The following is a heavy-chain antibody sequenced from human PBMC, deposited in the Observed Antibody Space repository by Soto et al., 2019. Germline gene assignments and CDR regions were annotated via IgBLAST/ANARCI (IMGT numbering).Heavy chain of an antibody. J-gene: IGHJ4*02. D-gene: IGHD2-2*01. CDR2: IHHSGST. CDR1: GASIRSYY. Sequence: QVQLQESGPGLVRPSETLSLTCTVSGASIRSYYWSWIRQPPGKGLEWIGFIHHSGSTNYIPSLKSRLTMSVDTSKNQFSLKLRSVTAADTAVYYCTRGDSSSCRPHFDYWGQGTLVTVSS. CDR3: TRGDSSSCRPHFDY. V-gene: IGHV4-59*01.